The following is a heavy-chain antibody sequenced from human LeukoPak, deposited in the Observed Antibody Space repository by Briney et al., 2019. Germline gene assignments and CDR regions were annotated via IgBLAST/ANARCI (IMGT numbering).Heavy chain of an antibody. J-gene: IGHJ4*02. V-gene: IGHV3-7*01. CDR2: IRQDEK. D-gene: IGHD1-26*01. Sequence: GRSLRLSCAGSGFTFSSYWMSWVRQAPGKGLEWVASIRQDEKYYVDSVKGRFTISRDNAKNSLYLQMNSLRAEDTAFYYCARASDRKDDYWGQGTLVTVSS. CDR1: GFTFSSYW. CDR3: ARASDRKDDY.